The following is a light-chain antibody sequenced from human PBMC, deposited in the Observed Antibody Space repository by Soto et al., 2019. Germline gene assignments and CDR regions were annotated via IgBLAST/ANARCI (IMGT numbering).Light chain of an antibody. Sequence: QAVVTQAPSLTVSAGGTVTLTCGSSTGAVTNGHYPYWFQQKRGQAPRALIYDTTNRHSWTPARFSGSLLGGKAALTLSGAQPEDEAEYYCLLSYNGPYVFGTGTKVTVL. CDR3: LLSYNGPYV. CDR1: TGAVTNGHY. CDR2: DTT. J-gene: IGLJ1*01. V-gene: IGLV7-46*01.